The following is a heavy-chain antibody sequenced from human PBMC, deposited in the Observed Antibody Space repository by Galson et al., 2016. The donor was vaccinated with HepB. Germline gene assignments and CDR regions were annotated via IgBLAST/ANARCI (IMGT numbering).Heavy chain of an antibody. CDR3: ARDSGSLGLLPGDY. CDR2: ILYDGSEK. CDR1: GFTFSTYA. V-gene: IGHV3-30*04. D-gene: IGHD2/OR15-2a*01. J-gene: IGHJ4*02. Sequence: SLRLSCAASGFTFSTYAMHWIRQAPGKGLEWVAVILYDGSEKYYADSLKGRFTISRDNSKDTLFLQMNFRRDEDTAVYYCARDSGSLGLLPGDYWGQGTVVTVS.